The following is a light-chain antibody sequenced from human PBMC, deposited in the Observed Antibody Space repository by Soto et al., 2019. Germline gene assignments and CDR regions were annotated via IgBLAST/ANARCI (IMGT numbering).Light chain of an antibody. V-gene: IGKV3-20*01. CDR3: QQYGSTPYT. Sequence: EIVLTQSPGTLSLSPGERATLSCRASQSVRSYYLAWYQQKPGQPPRLLIYGASMRATGIPDRLSGSGSGTDFTLTISRLEPKDFAVYYCQQYGSTPYTFGQGTKLGIK. CDR1: QSVRSYY. J-gene: IGKJ2*01. CDR2: GAS.